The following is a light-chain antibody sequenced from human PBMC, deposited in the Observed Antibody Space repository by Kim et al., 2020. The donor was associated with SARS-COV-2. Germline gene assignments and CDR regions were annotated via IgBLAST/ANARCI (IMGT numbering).Light chain of an antibody. CDR1: ENVYTN. CDR3: QQYNTWPI. Sequence: SVYPGARATLSCRASENVYTNLSWYQQKPGQAPRLLIYGASTRATGVPARFSGSGSGREFTLNISSLQSEDFARYYCQQYNTWPIFGGGTKVDIK. V-gene: IGKV3-15*01. CDR2: GAS. J-gene: IGKJ4*01.